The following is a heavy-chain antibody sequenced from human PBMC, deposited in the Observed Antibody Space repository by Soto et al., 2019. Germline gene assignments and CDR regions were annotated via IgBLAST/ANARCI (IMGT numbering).Heavy chain of an antibody. CDR3: AKAGLGAYVYGAYSFDC. J-gene: IGHJ4*02. CDR1: GFTFSSYA. CDR2: ISSSGGST. Sequence: EVQLLESGGGLVQPGGSLRLSCAASGFTFSSYAMSWVRQAPGKGLEWVSTISSSGGSTYYADSVKGRFTISRDNSXNXXYLRMNSLRVADTAGYYCAKAGLGAYVYGAYSFDCWGQGTLGTVCS. D-gene: IGHD3-10*01. V-gene: IGHV3-23*01.